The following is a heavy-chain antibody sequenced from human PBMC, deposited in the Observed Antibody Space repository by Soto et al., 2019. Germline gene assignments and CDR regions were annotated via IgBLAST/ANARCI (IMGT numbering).Heavy chain of an antibody. CDR3: GSVRPSGYVLS. CDR2: AYFSGNT. V-gene: IGHV4-59*01. Sequence: SETLSLTCTVSGGSLSSYYWTWIRQSPGKGLEWIGYAYFSGNTNYNPSLKSRVTISIDTSKNQFSLRLASVTAADTACYYCGSVRPSGYVLSWGQGTLVTVSS. D-gene: IGHD6-25*01. CDR1: GGSLSSYY. J-gene: IGHJ5*02.